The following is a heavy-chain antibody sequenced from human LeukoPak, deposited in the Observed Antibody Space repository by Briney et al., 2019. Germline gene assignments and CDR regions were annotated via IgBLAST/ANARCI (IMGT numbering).Heavy chain of an antibody. D-gene: IGHD4-17*01. Sequence: SETLSLTCTVSGGSISSGGYYWSWIRQHPGKGLEWIGYIYYSGSTYYNPSLKSRATISVDTSKNQFSLKLSSATAADTAVYYCARGVGDPGFDYWGQGTLVTVSS. J-gene: IGHJ4*02. V-gene: IGHV4-31*03. CDR2: IYYSGST. CDR1: GGSISSGGYY. CDR3: ARGVGDPGFDY.